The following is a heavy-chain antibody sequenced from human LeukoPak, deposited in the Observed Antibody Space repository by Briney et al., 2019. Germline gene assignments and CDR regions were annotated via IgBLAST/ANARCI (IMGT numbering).Heavy chain of an antibody. CDR3: ARLELLYYFDY. Sequence: ETLSLTCAVYGGSFSGYYWSWIRQPPGKGLEWIGEINHSGSTNYNPSLKSRVTISVDTSKNQFSLKLSSVTAADTAVYYCARLELLYYFDYWGQGTLVTVSS. CDR1: GGSFSGYY. J-gene: IGHJ4*02. V-gene: IGHV4-34*01. CDR2: INHSGST. D-gene: IGHD1-7*01.